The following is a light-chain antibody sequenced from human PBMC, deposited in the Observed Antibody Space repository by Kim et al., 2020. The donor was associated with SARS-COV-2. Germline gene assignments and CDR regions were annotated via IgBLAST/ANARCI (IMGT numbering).Light chain of an antibody. CDR2: AAS. J-gene: IGKJ2*01. CDR3: QQSYTKPYT. Sequence: DIQMTQSPSSLSASVGDRVTSACRASQSISSFLNWYQQKPGKAPNLLIYAASSLQSRVPSRFSGSGSGTDFTLTINSLQPEDFATYYCQQSYTKPYTFGQGTKLEI. CDR1: QSISSF. V-gene: IGKV1-39*01.